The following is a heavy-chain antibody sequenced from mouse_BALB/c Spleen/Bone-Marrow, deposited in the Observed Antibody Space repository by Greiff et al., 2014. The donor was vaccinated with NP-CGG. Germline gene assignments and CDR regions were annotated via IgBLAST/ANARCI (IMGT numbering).Heavy chain of an antibody. D-gene: IGHD1-1*02. CDR2: INPGSGGT. CDR3: ARRWVGYDYAMDY. V-gene: IGHV1-54*01. CDR1: GYAFTNYF. Sequence: QVQLKESGAELVKPGASVKVSCKASGYAFTNYFMEWVKQRPGQGLEWIGVINPGSGGTKYNEKFKGKATLTADKSSSTAYMQLSSMTSDDSAVYFCARRWVGYDYAMDYWGQGTSVTVSS. J-gene: IGHJ4*01.